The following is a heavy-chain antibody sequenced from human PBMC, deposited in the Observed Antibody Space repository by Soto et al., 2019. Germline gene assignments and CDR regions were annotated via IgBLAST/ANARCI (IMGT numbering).Heavy chain of an antibody. D-gene: IGHD3-10*01. CDR1: GFTFSNYD. V-gene: IGHV3-23*01. CDR3: AKDRRGVMDV. Sequence: EVQLLESGGGLVQPGGSLRLSCAASGFTFSNYDMSWVRQAPGKGLEWVSAVSESGSSTYYAESVKGHFTISRDNSKNTLYLQMNSLRAEDTAIYFCAKDRRGVMDVWGQGTTVTVSS. J-gene: IGHJ6*02. CDR2: VSESGSST.